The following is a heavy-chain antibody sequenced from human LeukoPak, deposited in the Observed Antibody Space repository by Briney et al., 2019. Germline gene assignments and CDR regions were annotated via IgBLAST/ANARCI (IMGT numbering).Heavy chain of an antibody. D-gene: IGHD4-17*01. CDR2: ISSSGSSI. CDR3: ARVRATVTPFDY. V-gene: IGHV3-48*03. CDR1: GFTFSSYE. J-gene: IGHJ4*02. Sequence: GGSLRLSCAASGFTFSSYEMNWVRQAPGKGLEWVSYISSSGSSIYYANPVKGRFTISRDNAKNSLYLQMNSLRAEDTAVYYCARVRATVTPFDYWGQGTLVTVSS.